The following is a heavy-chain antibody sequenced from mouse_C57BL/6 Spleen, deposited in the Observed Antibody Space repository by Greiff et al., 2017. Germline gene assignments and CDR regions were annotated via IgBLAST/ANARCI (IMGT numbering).Heavy chain of an antibody. CDR2: IHPSDSDT. V-gene: IGHV1-74*01. CDR3: AIGCYDGYDERFAY. Sequence: QVQLQQPGAELVKPGASVKVSCKASGYTFTSYWMHWVKQRPGQGLEWIGRIHPSDSDTNYNQKFKGKATLTVDKSSSTAYMQLSSLTSEDSAVYYCAIGCYDGYDERFAYWGQGTLVTVSA. D-gene: IGHD2-3*01. J-gene: IGHJ3*01. CDR1: GYTFTSYW.